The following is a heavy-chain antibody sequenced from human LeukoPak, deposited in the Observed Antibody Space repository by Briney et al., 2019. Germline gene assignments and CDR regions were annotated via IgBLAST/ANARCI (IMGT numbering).Heavy chain of an antibody. CDR2: ICYSGST. V-gene: IGHV4-59*01. CDR1: GVSFSGYY. Sequence: SETLSLTCVVYGVSFSGYYWSWIRQPPGKGLEWIGYICYSGSTNYNPSLQSRVTISVDTSKNQFSLKLSSVTAADTAVYYCARIGGGREYYYYYMDVWGKGTTVTVSS. D-gene: IGHD3-16*01. CDR3: ARIGGGREYYYYYMDV. J-gene: IGHJ6*03.